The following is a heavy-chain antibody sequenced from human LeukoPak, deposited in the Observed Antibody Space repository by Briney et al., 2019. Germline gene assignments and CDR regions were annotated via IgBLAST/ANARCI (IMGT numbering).Heavy chain of an antibody. V-gene: IGHV4-31*03. J-gene: IGHJ5*02. CDR1: GGSSSSGGYY. CDR3: ARRQGYCSSTSCYVGIWFDP. Sequence: SETLSLTCTVSGGSSSSGGYYWSWIRQHPGKGLEWIGYIYYSGSTYYNPSLKSRVTISVDTSKNQLSLKLSSVTAADTAVYYCARRQGYCSSTSCYVGIWFDPWGQGNLVTVSS. CDR2: IYYSGST. D-gene: IGHD2-2*01.